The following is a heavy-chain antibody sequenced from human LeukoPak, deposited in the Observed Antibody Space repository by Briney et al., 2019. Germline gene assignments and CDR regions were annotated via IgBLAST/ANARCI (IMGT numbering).Heavy chain of an antibody. CDR1: GFTFSSYS. D-gene: IGHD1-14*01. J-gene: IGHJ4*02. CDR2: ISSGSATI. Sequence: GGSLRLSCAASGFTFSSYSMSWVRQTPGKGLEWISYISSGSATIYYADSVRGRFTNSRDDAKNSLYLQMNSLRAEDTAVYYCARDPVVEPLDHWGQGTLVTVSS. V-gene: IGHV3-48*04. CDR3: ARDPVVEPLDH.